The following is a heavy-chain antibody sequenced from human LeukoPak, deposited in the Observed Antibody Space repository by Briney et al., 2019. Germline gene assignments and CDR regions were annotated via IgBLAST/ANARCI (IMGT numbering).Heavy chain of an antibody. Sequence: ASVKVSCKASGGTFSSYAISWVRQAPGQGLEWMGWINTNTGNPTYAQGFTGRFVFSLDTSVSTAYLQISSLKAEDTAVYYCARVSWSDSSAYYDSFDYWGQGTLVTVSS. CDR1: GGTFSSYA. CDR3: ARVSWSDSSAYYDSFDY. D-gene: IGHD3-22*01. J-gene: IGHJ4*02. CDR2: INTNTGNP. V-gene: IGHV7-4-1*02.